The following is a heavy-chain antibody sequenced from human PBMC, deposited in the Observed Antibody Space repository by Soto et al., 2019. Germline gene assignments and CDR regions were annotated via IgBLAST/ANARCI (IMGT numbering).Heavy chain of an antibody. V-gene: IGHV4-31*03. D-gene: IGHD6-19*01. CDR1: GGSISSGGYY. J-gene: IGHJ4*02. CDR2: IYYSGST. CDR3: ARDVIAVAGTYGY. Sequence: SETLSLTCTVSGGSISSGGYYWSWIRQHPGKGLEWIGYIYYSGSTYYNPSLKSRVTISVDTSKNQSSLKLSSVTAADTAVYYCARDVIAVAGTYGYWGQGTLVTVSS.